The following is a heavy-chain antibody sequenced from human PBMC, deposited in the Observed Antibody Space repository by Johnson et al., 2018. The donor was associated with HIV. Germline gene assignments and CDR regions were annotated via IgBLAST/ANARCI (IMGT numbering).Heavy chain of an antibody. Sequence: VQLVESGGGLVQPGGSLRVSCAASGFTFSSYVMSWVRQAPGKGLEWVSYISGSDGAIWYADSVKGRFTVSRDNAKNSFYLQMNSLRAEDTAVYYCARSVNAGRPFDIWGQGTLVTVSS. D-gene: IGHD2-8*01. CDR1: GFTFSSYV. J-gene: IGHJ3*02. CDR3: ARSVNAGRPFDI. V-gene: IGHV3-48*04. CDR2: ISGSDGAI.